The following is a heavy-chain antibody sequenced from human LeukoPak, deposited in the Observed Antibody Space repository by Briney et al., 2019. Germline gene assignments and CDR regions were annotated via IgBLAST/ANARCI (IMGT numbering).Heavy chain of an antibody. CDR2: INQDGSEK. Sequence: PGGSLRLSYAASVFTFSSYWMSWVRQAPGKGLEWVANINQDGSEKYYVDSVKGRFTISRDNTKNSLYLQMNSLRAEDTAVYYCARYPNIVAGNYFDYWGQGTLVTVRS. V-gene: IGHV3-7*03. D-gene: IGHD5-12*01. CDR3: ARYPNIVAGNYFDY. J-gene: IGHJ4*02. CDR1: VFTFSSYW.